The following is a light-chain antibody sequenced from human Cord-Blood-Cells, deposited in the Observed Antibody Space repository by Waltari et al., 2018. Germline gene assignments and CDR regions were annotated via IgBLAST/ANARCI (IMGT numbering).Light chain of an antibody. V-gene: IGKV1-33*01. J-gene: IGKJ4*01. CDR2: DAS. CDR3: QQYDNLPLT. CDR1: QYISNY. Sequence: DIQMPPSPSSLSASVGDRVTITCQASQYISNYLHWYQQKPGKAPKLLIYDASNLETGVPSRFSGSGSGTDFTFTISSLQPEDIATYYCQQYDNLPLTFGGGTKVEIK.